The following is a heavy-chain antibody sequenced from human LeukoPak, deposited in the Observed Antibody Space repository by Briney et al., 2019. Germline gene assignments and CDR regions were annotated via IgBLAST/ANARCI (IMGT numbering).Heavy chain of an antibody. Sequence: ASVKVSCKASGYTFTSYDINWVRQATGQGLEWMGWMNPNSGNRGYAQKFQGRVTMTRNTSISTAYMELSSLRSEDTAVYYCARIRYDYVWGSYRYDAFDIWGQGTMVTVSS. D-gene: IGHD3-16*02. CDR1: GYTFTSYD. V-gene: IGHV1-8*01. CDR3: ARIRYDYVWGSYRYDAFDI. CDR2: MNPNSGNR. J-gene: IGHJ3*02.